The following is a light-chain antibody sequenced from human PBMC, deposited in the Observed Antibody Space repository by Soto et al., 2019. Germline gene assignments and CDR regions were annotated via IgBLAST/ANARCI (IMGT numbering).Light chain of an antibody. V-gene: IGLV2-8*01. J-gene: IGLJ2*01. CDR3: SSYAGSNTYVV. CDR1: SSDVGGYNY. Sequence: QSVLTQPTSASGSPGQSVTIYCTGTSSDVGGYNYVSWYQQHPGKAPKLMIYEVSKRPSGVPDRFSGSKSGNTASLTVSGLQAEDEADYYCSSYAGSNTYVVFGGGTKVTVL. CDR2: EVS.